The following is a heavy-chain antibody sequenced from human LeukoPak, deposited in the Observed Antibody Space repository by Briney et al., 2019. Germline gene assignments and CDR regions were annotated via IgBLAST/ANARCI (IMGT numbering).Heavy chain of an antibody. D-gene: IGHD3-22*01. CDR1: GFSVSGHY. Sequence: VRPGGSPRLSFAAPGFSVSGHYMSWVRQAPGKGLEWGSAIYSGGATYYTDSVKGRFTMSRHTSKNTLDPQMNSLRVEDTAVYYCARWKMEGKVVDVFDIWGQGTRVTVSS. CDR2: IYSGGAT. J-gene: IGHJ3*02. V-gene: IGHV3-53*04. CDR3: ARWKMEGKVVDVFDI.